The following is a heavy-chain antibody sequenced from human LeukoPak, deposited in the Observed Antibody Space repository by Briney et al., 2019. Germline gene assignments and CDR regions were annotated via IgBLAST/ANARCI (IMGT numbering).Heavy chain of an antibody. CDR1: GYTFTGYY. V-gene: IGHV1-2*02. Sequence: GASVKVSCKASGYTFTGYYMHWVRQAPGQGLEWMGWINPNSGGTNYAQKFQGRVTMTRDTSISTAYMELSRLRSDDTAVYCCARDPVTRYYDSSGYHNWFDPWGQGTLVTVSS. D-gene: IGHD3-22*01. CDR3: ARDPVTRYYDSSGYHNWFDP. CDR2: INPNSGGT. J-gene: IGHJ5*02.